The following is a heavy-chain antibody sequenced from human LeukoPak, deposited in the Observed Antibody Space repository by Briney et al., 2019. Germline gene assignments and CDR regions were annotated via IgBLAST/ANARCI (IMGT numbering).Heavy chain of an antibody. CDR3: ARDTYFDY. J-gene: IGHJ4*02. Sequence: GGSLRLSCAASGFTFSNTNMNWVRQAPGKGPEWVSYISSSSGIIYYADSVKGRFTISRDNAKNSLYLQMNSLRDEDTALYYCARDTYFDYWGQGTLVTVSS. CDR1: GFTFSNTN. V-gene: IGHV3-48*02. CDR2: ISSSSGII.